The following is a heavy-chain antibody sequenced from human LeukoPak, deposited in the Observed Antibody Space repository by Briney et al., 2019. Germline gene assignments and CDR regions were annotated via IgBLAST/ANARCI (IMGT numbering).Heavy chain of an antibody. V-gene: IGHV4-59*08. D-gene: IGHD4-17*01. CDR2: IYYSGST. Sequence: SETLSLTCTVSGGSISSYYWSWIRQPPGKGLEWIGYIYYSGSTNYNPSLKSRVTISVDTSKNQLSLKLSSVTAADTAVYYCARQPRTRTTVGDAFDIWGQGTMVTVSS. J-gene: IGHJ3*02. CDR1: GGSISSYY. CDR3: ARQPRTRTTVGDAFDI.